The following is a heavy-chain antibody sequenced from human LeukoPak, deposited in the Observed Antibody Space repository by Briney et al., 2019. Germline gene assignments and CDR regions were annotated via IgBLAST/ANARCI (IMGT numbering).Heavy chain of an antibody. D-gene: IGHD3-22*01. CDR2: TSGSDGNT. Sequence: GGSLRLSCAASGFTFSSYSMSWVRQAPGKGLEWVSGTSGSDGNTYYADSVKGRFTISRDNSRNTLYLQMNSLRAEDTAVYYCAKDPNYYDSSGYYHGGDYFDYWGQGTLVTVSS. CDR1: GFTFSSYS. CDR3: AKDPNYYDSSGYYHGGDYFDY. V-gene: IGHV3-23*01. J-gene: IGHJ4*02.